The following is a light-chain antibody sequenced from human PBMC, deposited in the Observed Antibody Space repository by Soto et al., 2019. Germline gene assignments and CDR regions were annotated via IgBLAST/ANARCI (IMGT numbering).Light chain of an antibody. J-gene: IGLJ1*01. CDR2: EVS. CDR3: SLYTSENDYA. Sequence: AGTQTRTVYGSPGQSVTIYCTGTGTAFLNYHRVSWYQQPPGTPPTLMIYEVSKRPSGVPDRSSGSKSGNTASLTISGLQAADEADYYCSLYTSENDYASGTQTKVTDL. CDR1: GTAFLNYHR. V-gene: IGLV2-18*01.